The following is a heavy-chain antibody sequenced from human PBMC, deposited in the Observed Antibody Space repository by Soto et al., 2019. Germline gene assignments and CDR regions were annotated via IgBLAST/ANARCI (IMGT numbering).Heavy chain of an antibody. Sequence: PGGSLRLSCAASGFTFRGYNMHWVRQAPGKGLEWVSYISSSSGTIYYADSVKGRFTISRDNAKNSLYLQMNSLRAEDAAIYYCAKDTRNTISHVDYWGRGTLVTVSS. CDR2: ISSSSGTI. CDR1: GFTFRGYN. D-gene: IGHD1-1*01. CDR3: AKDTRNTISHVDY. V-gene: IGHV3-48*01. J-gene: IGHJ4*02.